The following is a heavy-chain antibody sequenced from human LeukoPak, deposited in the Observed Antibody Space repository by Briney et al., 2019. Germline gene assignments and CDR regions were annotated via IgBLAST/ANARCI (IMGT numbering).Heavy chain of an antibody. CDR1: GGSFSGYY. V-gene: IGHV4-34*01. CDR3: ARETLAVAVRGCVDV. Sequence: SETLSLTCAVYGGSFSGYYWSWIRQPPGKGLEWIGEINHSGNTNYNPSLKSRVTISVDTSKNQFSLKLSSVTAADTAVYYCARETLAVAVRGCVDVWGQGTTVTVSS. CDR2: INHSGNT. J-gene: IGHJ6*02. D-gene: IGHD6-19*01.